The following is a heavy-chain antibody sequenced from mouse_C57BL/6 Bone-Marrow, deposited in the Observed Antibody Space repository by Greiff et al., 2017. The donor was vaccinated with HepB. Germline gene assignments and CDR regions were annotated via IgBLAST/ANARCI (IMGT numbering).Heavy chain of an antibody. CDR3: TRPAHRYYAMDY. Sequence: EVKLMESGGGLVQPGGSMKLSCAASGFTFSDAWMDWVRQSPEKGLEWVAEIRNKANNHATYYAESVKGRFTISRDDSKSSVYLQMNSLRAEDTGIYYCTRPAHRYYAMDYWGQGTSVTVSS. CDR1: GFTFSDAW. D-gene: IGHD1-3*01. V-gene: IGHV6-6*01. CDR2: IRNKANNHAT. J-gene: IGHJ4*01.